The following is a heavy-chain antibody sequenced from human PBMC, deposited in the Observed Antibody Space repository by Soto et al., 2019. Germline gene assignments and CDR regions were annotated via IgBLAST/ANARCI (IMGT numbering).Heavy chain of an antibody. CDR1: GFTFSRYG. CDR3: AKAYIVASRGYYYGMDV. J-gene: IGHJ6*02. V-gene: IGHV3-30*18. CDR2: ISYDGSNK. Sequence: PGGSLRLSCAASGFTFSRYGMHWVRQAPGKGLEWVAVISYDGSNKYYADSVKGRFTISRDNSKNTLYLQMNSLRAEDTAVYYCAKAYIVASRGYYYGMDVWGQGTTVTVSS. D-gene: IGHD5-12*01.